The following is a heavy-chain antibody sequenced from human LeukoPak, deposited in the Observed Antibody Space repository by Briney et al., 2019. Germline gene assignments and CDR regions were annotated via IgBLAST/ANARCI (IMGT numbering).Heavy chain of an antibody. CDR1: GFTFSTYA. V-gene: IGHV3-23*01. CDR2: ISGSGGST. J-gene: IGHJ6*02. D-gene: IGHD6-13*01. CDR3: AKDILRGSSWYRNSPNYYYYGMDV. Sequence: GGSLRLSCAASGFTFSTYAMNWVRQAPGKGLEWVSAISGSGGSTYYADSVKGRFTISRDNAKNSLYLQMNSLRAEDTALYYCAKDILRGSSWYRNSPNYYYYGMDVWGQGTTVTVSS.